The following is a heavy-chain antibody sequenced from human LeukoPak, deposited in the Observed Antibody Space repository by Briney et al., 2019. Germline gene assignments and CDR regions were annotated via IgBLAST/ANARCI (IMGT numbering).Heavy chain of an antibody. CDR2: ISPSSDHI. J-gene: IGHJ4*02. D-gene: IGHD6-19*01. Sequence: GGSLRLSCAVSRFSFSSFNMHWVRQAPGKGLEWVSYISPSSDHIDYADFVKGRFTISRDNAKNSVYLQMNSLRAEDTALYYCASPVEVAGRGGFWGQGTLVTASS. V-gene: IGHV3-48*01. CDR1: RFSFSSFN. CDR3: ASPVEVAGRGGF.